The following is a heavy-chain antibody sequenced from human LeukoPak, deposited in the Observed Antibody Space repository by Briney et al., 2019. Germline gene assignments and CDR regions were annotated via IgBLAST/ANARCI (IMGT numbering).Heavy chain of an antibody. Sequence: SQTLSLTCAVSGDSVSSNSAAWNWIRQSPSRGLEWLGRTYYRSQWYNDYAVSVKSRITINPDTSKNQFSLQLNSVTLEDTAVYYCARSKTPATTCDYRGQGTLVTVSS. V-gene: IGHV6-1*01. D-gene: IGHD1-26*01. CDR3: ARSKTPATTCDY. J-gene: IGHJ4*02. CDR2: TYYRSQWYN. CDR1: GDSVSSNSAA.